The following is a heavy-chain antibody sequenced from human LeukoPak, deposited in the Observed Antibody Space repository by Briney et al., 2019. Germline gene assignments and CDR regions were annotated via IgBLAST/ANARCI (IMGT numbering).Heavy chain of an antibody. CDR3: ARVYYGSGSLHYYYYYMDV. CDR1: GFTDSSNY. J-gene: IGHJ6*03. D-gene: IGHD3-10*01. Sequence: GGSLRLSCAACGFTDSSNYMRCVRQAPGGGLEWGSVTFSGGRTYYADSVKGRFTISRDNSKNALYLQMNSLRADDTAAYYCARVYYGSGSLHYYYYYMDVWGKGTTVTISS. V-gene: IGHV3-53*01. CDR2: TFSGGRT.